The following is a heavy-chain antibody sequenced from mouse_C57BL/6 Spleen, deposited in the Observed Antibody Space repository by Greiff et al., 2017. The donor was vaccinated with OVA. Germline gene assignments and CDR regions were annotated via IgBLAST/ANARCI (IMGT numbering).Heavy chain of an antibody. CDR1: GYAFSSSW. Sequence: QVQLKESGPELVKPGASVKISCKASGYAFSSSWMNWVKQRPGKGLEWIGRIYPGDGDTNYNGKFKGKATLTADKSSSTAYMQLSSLTSEDSAVYFCAQGGYDYDWFAYWGQGTLVTVSA. V-gene: IGHV1-82*01. D-gene: IGHD2-4*01. J-gene: IGHJ3*01. CDR3: AQGGYDYDWFAY. CDR2: IYPGDGDT.